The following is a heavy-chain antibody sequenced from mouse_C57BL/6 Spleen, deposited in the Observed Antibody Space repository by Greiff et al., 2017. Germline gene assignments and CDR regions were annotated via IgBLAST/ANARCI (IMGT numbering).Heavy chain of an antibody. Sequence: QVQLQQSGAELVKPGASVKMSCKASGYTFTSYWITWVKQRPGQGLEWIGDIYPGSGSTNYNEKFKSKATLTVDTSSSTAYMQLSSLTSEDSAVYYCARIYDGSTVYFDVWGTGTTVTVSS. J-gene: IGHJ1*03. D-gene: IGHD1-1*01. V-gene: IGHV1-55*01. CDR2: IYPGSGST. CDR3: ARIYDGSTVYFDV. CDR1: GYTFTSYW.